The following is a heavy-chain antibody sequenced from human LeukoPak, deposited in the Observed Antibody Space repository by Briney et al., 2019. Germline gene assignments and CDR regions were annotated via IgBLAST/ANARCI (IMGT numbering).Heavy chain of an antibody. CDR2: ISGSGGST. D-gene: IGHD6-13*01. J-gene: IGHJ6*03. CDR3: AKVSTSPYSSSWYDYYYYYMDV. CDR1: GFTFSSYG. Sequence: GGSLRLSCAASGFTFSSYGMSWVRQAPGKGLEWVSAISGSGGSTYYADSVKGRFTISRDNSKNTLYLRMNSLRAEDTAVYYCAKVSTSPYSSSWYDYYYYYMDVWGKGTTVTISS. V-gene: IGHV3-23*01.